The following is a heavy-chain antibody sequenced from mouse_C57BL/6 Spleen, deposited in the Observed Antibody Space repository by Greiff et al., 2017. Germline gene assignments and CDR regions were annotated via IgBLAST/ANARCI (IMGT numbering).Heavy chain of an antibody. D-gene: IGHD2-3*01. Sequence: QVQLQQPGAELVRPGSSVKLSCKASGYTFTSYWMAWVKQRPGQGLEWIGNIYPSDSETHYNQKFKDKATLPVDKSSSTAYMQLSSLTSEDSAVYYCAREGYDGGAYWGQGTLVTVAA. CDR1: GYTFTSYW. V-gene: IGHV1-61*01. J-gene: IGHJ3*01. CDR2: IYPSDSET. CDR3: AREGYDGGAY.